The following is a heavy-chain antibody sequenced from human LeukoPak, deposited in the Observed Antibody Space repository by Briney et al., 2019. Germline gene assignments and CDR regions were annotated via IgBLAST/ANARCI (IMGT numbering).Heavy chain of an antibody. D-gene: IGHD3-10*01. CDR1: GYSISSGYY. CDR3: AVGSGWGYYYMDV. J-gene: IGHJ6*03. V-gene: IGHV4-38-2*01. Sequence: RSSETLSLTCAVSGYSISSGYYWGWIRQPPGKGLEWIGSIYHSGSTYYNPSLKSRVTISVDTSKNQFSLKLSSVTAADTAVYYCAVGSGWGYYYMDVWGKGTTVTVSS. CDR2: IYHSGST.